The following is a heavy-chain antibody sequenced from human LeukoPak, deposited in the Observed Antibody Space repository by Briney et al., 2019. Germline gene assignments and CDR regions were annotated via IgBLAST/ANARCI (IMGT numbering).Heavy chain of an antibody. J-gene: IGHJ4*02. Sequence: GRSLRLACAASGFTFSDYYMSWIRQAPGKGLEWVSYISSSGSTIYYADSVKGRFTISRDNAKNSLYLQMNSLRAEDTAVYYCARLVSSGLLTKNWGQGTLVTVSS. V-gene: IGHV3-11*01. D-gene: IGHD6-19*01. CDR2: ISSSGSTI. CDR1: GFTFSDYY. CDR3: ARLVSSGLLTKN.